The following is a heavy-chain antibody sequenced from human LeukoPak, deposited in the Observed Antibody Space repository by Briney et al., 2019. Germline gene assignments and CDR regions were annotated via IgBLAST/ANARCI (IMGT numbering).Heavy chain of an antibody. V-gene: IGHV6-1*01. CDR3: AREGPALGGYYVKDAFDI. Sequence: SQTLSLTCAISGDSVSSNSAAWNWIRQSLSRGLEWLGRTYYRSKWYNDYAVSVKSRITINPDTSKNQFSLQLNSVTPEDTAVYYCAREGPALGGYYVKDAFDIWGQGTMVTVSS. CDR1: GDSVSSNSAA. J-gene: IGHJ3*02. D-gene: IGHD1-26*01. CDR2: TYYRSKWYN.